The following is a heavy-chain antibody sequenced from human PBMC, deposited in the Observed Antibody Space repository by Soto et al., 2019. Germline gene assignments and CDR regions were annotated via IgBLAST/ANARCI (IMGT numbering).Heavy chain of an antibody. J-gene: IGHJ4*02. CDR1: GDSMTSGDYS. V-gene: IGHV4-30-2*01. Sequence: QLQLQESGSRLVKSSQTLSLTCTVSGDSMTSGDYSWSWIRPPPGKGLEWLGYIYRTGNTHYSPSLKSGVSISQDRSKNQFSLELTSVTAADTAVYYCARGDYQYSIDYWGQGTLVTVSS. CDR3: ARGDYQYSIDY. CDR2: IYRTGNT. D-gene: IGHD2-2*01.